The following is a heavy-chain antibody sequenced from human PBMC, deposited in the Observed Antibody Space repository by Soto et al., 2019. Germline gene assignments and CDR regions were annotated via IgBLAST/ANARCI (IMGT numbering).Heavy chain of an antibody. J-gene: IGHJ5*02. CDR3: ARGDHTYDWDDEGVLDP. CDR2: ISSSGSTI. Sequence: EVQLVESGGGLVQPGGSLTLSCAASGFSFSSYEMNWVRQAAGEGQEWVSDISSSGSTIYYADCVKGRLTIYRDNAKHSLYRQRNSVNAEDTAVYYCARGDHTYDWDDEGVLDPWGQGTLYTVSS. V-gene: IGHV3-48*03. CDR1: GFSFSSYE. D-gene: IGHD1-1*01.